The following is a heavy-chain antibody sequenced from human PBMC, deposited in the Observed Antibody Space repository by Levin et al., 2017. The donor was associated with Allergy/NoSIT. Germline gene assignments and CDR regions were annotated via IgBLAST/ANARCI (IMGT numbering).Heavy chain of an antibody. Sequence: SQTLSLTCTVSGGSISGGGYHWTWIRQHPEKGLEWIGYIYYSGSTFYNPSLKSRLMISVDTSKNQFSLNVSSVTAADTAGYYCSREDGSTFDFWGQGALVTVAS. CDR3: SREDGSTFDF. V-gene: IGHV4-31*03. CDR1: GGSISGGGYH. CDR2: IYYSGST. J-gene: IGHJ4*02. D-gene: IGHD2-2*03.